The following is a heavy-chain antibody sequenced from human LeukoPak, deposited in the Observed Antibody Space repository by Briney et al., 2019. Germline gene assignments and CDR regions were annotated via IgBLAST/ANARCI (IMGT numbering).Heavy chain of an antibody. CDR2: INDSGNYI. CDR1: GFNFSSYT. V-gene: IGHV3-21*01. Sequence: GGSLRLSCTASGFNFSSYTRNWVRQAPGKGLEWVSSINDSGNYIYYAESLKGRFTVSRDNAKKSLSLQMNSLRADDTAMFFCARAAPKRGYTFGFDFWGQGT. J-gene: IGHJ5*01. D-gene: IGHD5-18*01. CDR3: ARAAPKRGYTFGFDF.